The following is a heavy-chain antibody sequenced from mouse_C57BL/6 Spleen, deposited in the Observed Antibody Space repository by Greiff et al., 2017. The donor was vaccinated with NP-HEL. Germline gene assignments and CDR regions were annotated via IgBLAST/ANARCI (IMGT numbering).Heavy chain of an antibody. CDR3: ARGGDYRAWFAY. CDR1: GFTFSDYY. V-gene: IGHV5-16*01. D-gene: IGHD2-4*01. CDR2: INYNGSST. J-gene: IGHJ3*01. Sequence: EVKLMESEGGLVQPGSSMKLSCTASGFTFSDYYMAWVRQVPEKGLEWVANINYNGSSTYYLDSLKSRFIISRDNAKNILYLQMSSLKSEDTATYYCARGGDYRAWFAYWGQGTLVTVSA.